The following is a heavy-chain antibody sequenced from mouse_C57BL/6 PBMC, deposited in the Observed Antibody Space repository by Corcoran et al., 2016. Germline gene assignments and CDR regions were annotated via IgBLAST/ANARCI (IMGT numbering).Heavy chain of an antibody. J-gene: IGHJ2*01. CDR1: GYTFTDYY. CDR2: IFPGSGST. CDR3: AREGDYYYGSNYFDY. D-gene: IGHD1-1*01. V-gene: IGHV1-75*01. Sequence: QVQLQQSGPELVKPGASVKISCKASGYTFTDYYINWVKQRPGQGLEWIGWIFPGSGSTYYNEKFKGKATLTVDKSSSTAYMLLSSLTSEDSAVYFCAREGDYYYGSNYFDYWGQGTTLTVSS.